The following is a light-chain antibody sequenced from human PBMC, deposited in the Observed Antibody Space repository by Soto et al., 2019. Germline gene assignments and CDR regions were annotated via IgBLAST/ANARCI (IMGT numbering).Light chain of an antibody. Sequence: QSALTQPPSASGSPGQSVTISCTGTSSDVGAYNYVSWYQQLPGKAPKLIIYEVSKRPSGVPDRFSGSKSGNTASLTVSGLQAEDEADYYCASYAGTYSFLSVCATGTEVTVL. J-gene: IGLJ1*01. CDR3: ASYAGTYSFLSV. CDR2: EVS. CDR1: SSDVGAYNY. V-gene: IGLV2-8*01.